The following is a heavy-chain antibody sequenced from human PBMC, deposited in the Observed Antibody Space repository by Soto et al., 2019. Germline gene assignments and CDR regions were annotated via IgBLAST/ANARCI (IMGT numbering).Heavy chain of an antibody. CDR3: SREAAVGRNWFDP. J-gene: IGHJ5*02. D-gene: IGHD6-13*01. Sequence: QVQLVQSGAEVKKPGSSVKVSCKASGDTFSSNAINWVRQAPGQVLEWMGGINPIFGTAKYAQKLQGRVPITVDKSTSTAYMELSSLRSEDTAVYYCSREAAVGRNWFDPWGQGTLVTVSS. V-gene: IGHV1-69*06. CDR2: INPIFGTA. CDR1: GDTFSSNA.